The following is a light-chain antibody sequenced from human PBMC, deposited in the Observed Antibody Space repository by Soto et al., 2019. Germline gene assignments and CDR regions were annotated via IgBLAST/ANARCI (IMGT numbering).Light chain of an antibody. CDR2: DVS. Sequence: QSALTQPASVSGSPGQSITISCTGTSSDVGGYNYVSWYQQHPGKAPKLTIYDVSNRPSGVSNRFSGSKSGNTASLTISGLQAEDEADYYCSSYTSSSTHVVFGGGTKLPS. CDR3: SSYTSSSTHVV. V-gene: IGLV2-14*01. CDR1: SSDVGGYNY. J-gene: IGLJ2*01.